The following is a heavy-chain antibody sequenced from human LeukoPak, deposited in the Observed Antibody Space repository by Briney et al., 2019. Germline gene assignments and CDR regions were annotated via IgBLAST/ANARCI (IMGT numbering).Heavy chain of an antibody. CDR3: ARGPLAAAKSGLDV. J-gene: IGHJ6*02. D-gene: IGHD6-13*01. Sequence: GGSLRLSCAASGFTFSSYSMNWVRQAPGKGLEWVSYISSSSSTIYYADSVKGRFTISRDNAKNSLYLQMNSLRAEDTAVYYCARGPLAAAKSGLDVWGQGTTVTVSS. CDR2: ISSSSSTI. V-gene: IGHV3-48*01. CDR1: GFTFSSYS.